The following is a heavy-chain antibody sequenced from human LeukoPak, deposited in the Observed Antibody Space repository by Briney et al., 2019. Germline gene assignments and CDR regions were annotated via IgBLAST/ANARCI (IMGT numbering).Heavy chain of an antibody. J-gene: IGHJ4*02. CDR2: ISGDGGST. V-gene: IGHV3-43*02. CDR3: ARQDYGDFDY. CDR1: GFTFDDYA. D-gene: IGHD4-17*01. Sequence: PGGSLRLSCAASGFTFDDYAMHWVRQAPGKGLEWVSLISGDGGSTYYADSVKGRFTISRDNSKNSLYLQMNSLRAEDTAVYYCARQDYGDFDYWGQGTLVTVSS.